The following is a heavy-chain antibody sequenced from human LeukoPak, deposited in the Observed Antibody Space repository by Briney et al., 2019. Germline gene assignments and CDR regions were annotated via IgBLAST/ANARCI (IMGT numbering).Heavy chain of an antibody. V-gene: IGHV3-23*01. D-gene: IGHD3-3*01. CDR2: IGGGGGYT. CDR3: AKFSKDDSPY. J-gene: IGHJ4*02. Sequence: GGSLRLSCAASGFTFNNYAMHWVRQSPGKGLEWVSAIGGGGGYTDYADSVKGRFTISRDNSKNTLFLQMDSLRVEDTAVYYCAKFSKDDSPYWGQGTLVTVSS. CDR1: GFTFNNYA.